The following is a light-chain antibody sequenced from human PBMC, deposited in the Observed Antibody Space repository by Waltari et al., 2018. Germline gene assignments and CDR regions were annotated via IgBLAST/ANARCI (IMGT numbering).Light chain of an antibody. Sequence: EVVLTQSPGPLSLSQGDRATLSCRASQSISKYLVWYQQRPGQAPRLLIYAASTRATGVPDRFSGSGSGTDFSLTISRLEPEDFAVYYCQNHERLPATFGQGTRVEIK. CDR2: AAS. V-gene: IGKV3-20*01. CDR3: QNHERLPAT. CDR1: QSISKY. J-gene: IGKJ1*01.